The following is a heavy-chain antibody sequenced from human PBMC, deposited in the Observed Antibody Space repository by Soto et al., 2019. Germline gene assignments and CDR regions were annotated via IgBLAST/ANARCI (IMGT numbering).Heavy chain of an antibody. CDR3: ATSNSNRADF. D-gene: IGHD5-18*01. CDR2: VDPEDGET. V-gene: IGHV1-69-2*01. Sequence: VQLIQSGAEVKKPGTTVKISCKVSGYTFTDHFIYWVRQAPGKGLEWMGLVDPEDGETRYVEKFQGRVIISADTSNETAYMDLSSLISDDTDVYFCATSNSNRADFWGQGTLVTVSS. J-gene: IGHJ4*02. CDR1: GYTFTDHF.